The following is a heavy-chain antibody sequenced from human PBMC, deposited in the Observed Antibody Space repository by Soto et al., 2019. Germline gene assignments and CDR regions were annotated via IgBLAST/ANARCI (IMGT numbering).Heavy chain of an antibody. CDR1: GFTVSSNY. J-gene: IGHJ2*01. V-gene: IGHV3-66*01. Sequence: EVQLVESGGGLVQPGGSLRLSCAASGFTVSSNYMSWVRQAPGKGLEWVSVIYSGGSTYYADSVKGRFTISRDNSKNTLYLQMNRRSAEDTAAYYCARSTGGYAYFDLWGRGTPVTVTS. CDR2: IYSGGST. D-gene: IGHD3-16*01. CDR3: ARSTGGYAYFDL.